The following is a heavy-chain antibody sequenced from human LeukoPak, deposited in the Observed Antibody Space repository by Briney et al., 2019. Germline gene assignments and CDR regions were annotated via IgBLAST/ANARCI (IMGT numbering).Heavy chain of an antibody. V-gene: IGHV4-39*01. CDR1: AGSISSTSYY. Sequence: PSETLSLTCTVSAGSISSTSYYWDWIRQPPGKGLEWIGGIYYSGSTYYNPSRKSRATISVDSSKNQLSLKLSSVTAADAAVYYCARQRKVGASADYWGEGTLLTVSS. CDR2: IYYSGST. D-gene: IGHD1-26*01. J-gene: IGHJ4*02. CDR3: ARQRKVGASADY.